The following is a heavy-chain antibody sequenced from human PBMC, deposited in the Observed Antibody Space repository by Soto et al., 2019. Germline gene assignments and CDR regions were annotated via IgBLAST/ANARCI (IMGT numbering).Heavy chain of an antibody. Sequence: ASETLSLTCTVSGGSISSYYWSWIRQPPGKGLEWIGYIYYSGSTNYNPSLKSRVTISVDTSKNQFSLKLSSVTAADTAVYYCARSYCSSTSCYFLDWGQGTLVTVSS. CDR1: GGSISSYY. J-gene: IGHJ4*02. D-gene: IGHD2-2*01. CDR3: ARSYCSSTSCYFLD. CDR2: IYYSGST. V-gene: IGHV4-59*01.